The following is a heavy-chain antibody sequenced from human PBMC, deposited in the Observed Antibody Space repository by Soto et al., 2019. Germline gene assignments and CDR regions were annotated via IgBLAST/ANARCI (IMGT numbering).Heavy chain of an antibody. D-gene: IGHD3-10*01. CDR1: GFTFDDYA. CDR2: ISWNSGSI. J-gene: IGHJ6*03. Sequence: EVQLVESGGGLVQPGRSLRLSCAASGFTFDDYAMHWVRQAPGKGLEWVSGISWNSGSIGYADSVKGRFTISRDNAKNSLYLQMNSLRAEDTALYYCAKQGYRGPHYGAGSYYTHRTAGYMDVWGKGTTGPVPS. CDR3: AKQGYRGPHYGAGSYYTHRTAGYMDV. V-gene: IGHV3-9*01.